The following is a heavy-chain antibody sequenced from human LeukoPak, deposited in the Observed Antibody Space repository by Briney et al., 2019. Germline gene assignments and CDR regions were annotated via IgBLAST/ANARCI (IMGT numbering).Heavy chain of an antibody. CDR1: GFTFSSYG. CDR3: AKGSRRDGYSSNAFDI. D-gene: IGHD5-24*01. V-gene: IGHV3-30*02. Sequence: GGSLRLSCAASGFTFSSYGMHWVRQAPGKGLEWVAFIRFDGTNKYYADSVKGRFTISRDNSKNTLYLQMNSLRAEDTAVYYCAKGSRRDGYSSNAFDIWGQGTLVTVSS. CDR2: IRFDGTNK. J-gene: IGHJ3*02.